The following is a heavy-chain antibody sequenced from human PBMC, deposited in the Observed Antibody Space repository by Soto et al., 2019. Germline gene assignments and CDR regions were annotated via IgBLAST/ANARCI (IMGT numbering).Heavy chain of an antibody. CDR2: ISGYNGDT. V-gene: IGHV1-18*01. D-gene: IGHD6-13*01. CDR1: GYIFTSYG. J-gene: IGHJ5*02. CDR3: ARGVGDSGYIP. Sequence: QVQLVQSGAEVKKPGASVKVSCKASGYIFTSYGISWVRQAPGQGLEWMGWISGYNGDTKYAQKFEGRVTMTTDTSASTAYMEVRSLRSDDTAVYCCARGVGDSGYIPWGRGTVVTVVS.